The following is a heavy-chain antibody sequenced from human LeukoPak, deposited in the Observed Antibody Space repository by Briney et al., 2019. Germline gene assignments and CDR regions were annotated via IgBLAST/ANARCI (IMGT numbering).Heavy chain of an antibody. CDR1: GFTFSRNF. Sequence: GSSLGLSCAASGFTFSRNFMHWVRQAPGKGLEGVALISYDGNNKFYADSVKGRSTIPRDNSRNTLYLQMNSLRGEDAAVYSCARGGIPTGPYYYFYYMDVWGKGTAVTVSS. J-gene: IGHJ6*03. CDR2: ISYDGNNK. CDR3: ARGGIPTGPYYYFYYMDV. D-gene: IGHD3-10*01. V-gene: IGHV3-30*01.